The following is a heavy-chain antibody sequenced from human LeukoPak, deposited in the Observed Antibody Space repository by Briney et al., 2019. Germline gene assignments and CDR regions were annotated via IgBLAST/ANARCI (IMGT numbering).Heavy chain of an antibody. CDR3: AANGGPFDF. CDR1: GFTFRNYW. J-gene: IGHJ4*02. CDR2: IKQEGREK. Sequence: GGSLRLSCAASGFTFRNYWMSWVRQAPGKGLEFVANIKQEGREKYYLDSVKGRFTISRDNAKNSLYLQMNGLRAEDTAVYYCAANGGPFDFWGQGTLVTVSA. V-gene: IGHV3-7*05. D-gene: IGHD4-23*01.